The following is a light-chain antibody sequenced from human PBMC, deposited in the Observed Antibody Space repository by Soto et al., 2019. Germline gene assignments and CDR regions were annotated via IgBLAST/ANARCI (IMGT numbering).Light chain of an antibody. CDR1: SSDIGGYNY. CDR3: SSYTSSNTSVV. V-gene: IGLV2-14*03. Sequence: QSVLTQPASVSGSPGQSITISCTGTSSDIGGYNYVSWYQQHPGKAPKLMIYDVNNRPSGVSDRFSGSKSDNTASLTISGLQAEDEAHFYCSSYTSSNTSVVLGGGTKLTVL. J-gene: IGLJ2*01. CDR2: DVN.